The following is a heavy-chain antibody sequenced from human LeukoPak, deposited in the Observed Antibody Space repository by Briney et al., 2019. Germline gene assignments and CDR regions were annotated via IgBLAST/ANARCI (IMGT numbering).Heavy chain of an antibody. CDR3: ATESSGWTNFDY. CDR2: INPNSGGI. J-gene: IGHJ4*02. D-gene: IGHD6-19*01. Sequence: ASVKVSCKASGYTFTGYYMHWVRQAPGQGLEWMGRINPNSGGINYAQKFQGRVTMTRDTSISTAYMELSRLRSDDTAVYYCATESSGWTNFDYWGQGTLVTVSS. CDR1: GYTFTGYY. V-gene: IGHV1-2*06.